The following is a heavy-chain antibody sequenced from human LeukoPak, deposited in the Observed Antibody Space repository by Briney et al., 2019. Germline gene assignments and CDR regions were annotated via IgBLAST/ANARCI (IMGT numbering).Heavy chain of an antibody. CDR3: ATYDYGVGGWVPDY. Sequence: ASVKVSCKASGYTFTSYDINWVRQATGQGLEWMGWMNPNSGNTGYAQKFQGRVTMTRNTSISTAYMELSSLRSEDTAVYYCATYDYGVGGWVPDYWGQGTLVTVSS. CDR1: GYTFTSYD. D-gene: IGHD4-17*01. J-gene: IGHJ4*02. V-gene: IGHV1-8*01. CDR2: MNPNSGNT.